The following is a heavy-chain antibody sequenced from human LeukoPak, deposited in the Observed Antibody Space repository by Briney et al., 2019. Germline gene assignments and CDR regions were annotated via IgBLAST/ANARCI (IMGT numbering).Heavy chain of an antibody. J-gene: IGHJ4*02. CDR1: GFTFSSYA. CDR2: ISGGST. CDR3: AKAGITIFGVVIIHFDY. Sequence: PGGSLRLSCAASGFTFSSYAMSWVRQAPGKGLEWVSAISGGSTYYADSVKGRFTISRDNSKNTLYLQMNSLRAEDTAVYYCAKAGITIFGVVIIHFDYWGQGTLVTVSS. V-gene: IGHV3-23*01. D-gene: IGHD3-3*01.